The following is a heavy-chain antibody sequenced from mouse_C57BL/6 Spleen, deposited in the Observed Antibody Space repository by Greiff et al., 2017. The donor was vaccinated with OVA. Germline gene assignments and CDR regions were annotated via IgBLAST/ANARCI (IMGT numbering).Heavy chain of an antibody. CDR1: GFTFSSYA. CDR3: ARDSNNPSFAY. V-gene: IGHV5-4*01. Sequence: EVQLQQSGGGLVKPGGSLKLSCAASGFTFSSYAMSWVRQTPEKRLEWVATISDGGSYTYYPDNVKGRFTISRDNAKNNLYLQMSHLKSEDTAMYYCARDSNNPSFAYWGQGTLVTVSA. D-gene: IGHD1-3*01. CDR2: ISDGGSYT. J-gene: IGHJ3*01.